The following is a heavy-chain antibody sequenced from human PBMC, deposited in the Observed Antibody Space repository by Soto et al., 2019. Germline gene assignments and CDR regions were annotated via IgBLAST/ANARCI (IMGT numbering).Heavy chain of an antibody. J-gene: IGHJ6*02. V-gene: IGHV4-59*01. CDR2: IYYSGST. Sequence: SETLSLTCTVSGGSISSYYWSWIRQPPGKGLEWIGYIYYSGSTNYNPSLKSRVTISVDTSKNQFSLKLSSVTAADTAVYYCFLELYGADSNGMAVSGQGSSVTGSS. CDR1: GGSISSYY. D-gene: IGHD1-7*01. CDR3: FLELYGADSNGMAV.